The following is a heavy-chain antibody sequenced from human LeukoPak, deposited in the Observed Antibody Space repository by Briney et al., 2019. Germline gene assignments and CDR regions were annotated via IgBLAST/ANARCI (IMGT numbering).Heavy chain of an antibody. V-gene: IGHV5-51*01. CDR3: ARSPISYYYDSSGGHDAFDV. D-gene: IGHD3-22*01. Sequence: KPGESLKISCKGSGYTFTNYWIGWVRQMPGKGLEWMGIIYPGDSDTRYSPSFQGQVTISGDKSINTAYLQWSSLKASDTAMYYCARSPISYYYDSSGGHDAFDVWGQGTMVTVS. CDR1: GYTFTNYW. J-gene: IGHJ3*01. CDR2: IYPGDSDT.